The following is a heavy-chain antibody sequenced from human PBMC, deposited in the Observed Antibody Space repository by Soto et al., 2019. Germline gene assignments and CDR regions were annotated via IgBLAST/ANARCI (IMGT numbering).Heavy chain of an antibody. J-gene: IGHJ3*01. V-gene: IGHV4-30-4*01. CDR3: ARGSTHRGADALDV. CDR2: IYNSGST. Sequence: SETLSLTCTVSGGSISSGDYYWSWIRQPPGKGLEWIGYIYNSGSTYYNPSLKSRVTISVDTSKNQFSLKLGSVTAADTAIYYCARGSTHRGADALDVWGQGTMVTVSS. CDR1: GGSISSGDYY. D-gene: IGHD3-10*01.